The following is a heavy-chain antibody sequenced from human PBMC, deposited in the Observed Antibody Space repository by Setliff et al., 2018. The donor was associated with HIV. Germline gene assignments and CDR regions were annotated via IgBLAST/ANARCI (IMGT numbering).Heavy chain of an antibody. J-gene: IGHJ3*02. D-gene: IGHD1-26*01. CDR3: ARGQPQGGGTYWSAFDI. CDR1: GGSISSYY. V-gene: IGHV4-4*07. Sequence: SETLSLTCTVSGGSISSYYWSWIRQPAGKGLEWIGHIYSTGSTNYNPSLKSRLTISVDTSNNQFSLILSSVTAADTAVYYCARGQPQGGGTYWSAFDIWGQGTMVTVS. CDR2: IYSTGST.